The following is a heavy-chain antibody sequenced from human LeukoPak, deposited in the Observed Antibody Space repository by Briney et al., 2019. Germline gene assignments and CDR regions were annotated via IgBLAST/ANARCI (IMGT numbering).Heavy chain of an antibody. CDR2: IWYDGSNK. D-gene: IGHD1-26*01. J-gene: IGHJ4*02. CDR1: GFTFSSYG. Sequence: PGRSLRLSCAASGFTFSSYGMHWVRQAPGKGLEWVAVIWYDGSNKYYADSVKGRFTISRDNSKNTLYLQMNSLRAEDTAVYYCARDAAGIVGATPLDYWGRGTLVTVSS. CDR3: ARDAAGIVGATPLDY. V-gene: IGHV3-33*01.